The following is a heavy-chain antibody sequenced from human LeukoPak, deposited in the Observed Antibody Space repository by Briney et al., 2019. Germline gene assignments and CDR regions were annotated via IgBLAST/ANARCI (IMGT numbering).Heavy chain of an antibody. J-gene: IGHJ5*02. Sequence: SETLSLTCAVYGGSFSGYYWSWIRQPPGKGLEWIGEINHSGSTNYNPSLKSRVTISVDTSKNQFSLKLSSVTAADAAVYYCARGYGSGRHAFDPWGQGTLVTVSS. V-gene: IGHV4-34*01. CDR1: GGSFSGYY. D-gene: IGHD3-10*01. CDR2: INHSGST. CDR3: ARGYGSGRHAFDP.